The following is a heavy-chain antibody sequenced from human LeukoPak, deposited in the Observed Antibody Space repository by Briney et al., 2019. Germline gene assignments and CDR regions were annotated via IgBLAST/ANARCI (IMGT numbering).Heavy chain of an antibody. CDR2: ISSSSSYI. D-gene: IGHD3-10*02. CDR3: AELGITMIGGV. Sequence: GGSLRLSCAASGFTFSSYTMNWVRQAPGKGLEWVSSISSSSSYIYYAESVKGRFTISRDNAENSLYLQMNSLRAEDTAVYYCAELGITMIGGVWGKGTTVTISS. J-gene: IGHJ6*04. V-gene: IGHV3-21*01. CDR1: GFTFSSYT.